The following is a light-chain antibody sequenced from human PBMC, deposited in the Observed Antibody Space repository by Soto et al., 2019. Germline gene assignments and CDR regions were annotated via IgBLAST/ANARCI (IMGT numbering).Light chain of an antibody. CDR2: ATS. CDR3: QQSFSTPHT. V-gene: IGKV1-39*01. J-gene: IGKJ2*01. Sequence: IQMTQSPSSLSASVGDTVTITCRASQTISFYLNWYQQKPGRTPNLLIYATSSLQSGVPSRFDGSGSGTEFTRTVSSLQPDDFATYYCQQSFSTPHTFGQGTKLELK. CDR1: QTISFY.